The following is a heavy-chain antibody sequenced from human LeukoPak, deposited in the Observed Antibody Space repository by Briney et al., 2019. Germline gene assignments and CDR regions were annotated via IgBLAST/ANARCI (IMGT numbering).Heavy chain of an antibody. J-gene: IGHJ4*02. CDR2: ISSSSSYI. Sequence: PGGSLRLSCAASGFTISSYSMNRVRQAPGKGLEWGSSISSSSSYIYYADSVKGRFTISRDNAKNSLYLQMNSLRAEDTAVYYCKTVDYGDSGLGDYWGQGTLVTVSS. CDR1: GFTISSYS. V-gene: IGHV3-21*01. CDR3: KTVDYGDSGLGDY. D-gene: IGHD4-17*01.